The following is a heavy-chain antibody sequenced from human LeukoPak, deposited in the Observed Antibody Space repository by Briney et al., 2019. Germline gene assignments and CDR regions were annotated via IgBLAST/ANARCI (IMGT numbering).Heavy chain of an antibody. J-gene: IGHJ5*02. Sequence: SEALSLTCTVSGGSISSYYWSWIRQPPGKGLEWIGYIYYSGSTNYNPSLKSRVTISVDTSKNQFSLKLSSVTAADTAVYYCARDGGSYLHPNWFDPWGQGTLVTVSS. CDR1: GGSISSYY. V-gene: IGHV4-59*01. CDR2: IYYSGST. CDR3: ARDGGSYLHPNWFDP. D-gene: IGHD1-26*01.